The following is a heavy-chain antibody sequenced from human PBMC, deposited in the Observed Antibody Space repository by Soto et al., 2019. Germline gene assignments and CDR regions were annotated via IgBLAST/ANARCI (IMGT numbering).Heavy chain of an antibody. CDR2: IGGYKGNT. CDR3: APHTLDTGMPSGY. J-gene: IGHJ4*02. CDR1: GYTFTNYG. D-gene: IGHD5-18*01. V-gene: IGHV1-18*01. Sequence: QVQLVQSGAEVREPGASVKVSCKASGYTFTNYGVSWVRQAPGQGLEWMGWIGGYKGNTNYAQKRQGRVTLTTDTSTSTAYMERRSLRSDDTAVYYCAPHTLDTGMPSGYWGQGTLVTVSS.